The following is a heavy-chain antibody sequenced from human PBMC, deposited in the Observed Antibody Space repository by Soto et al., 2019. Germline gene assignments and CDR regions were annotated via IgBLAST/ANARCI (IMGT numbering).Heavy chain of an antibody. J-gene: IGHJ6*02. CDR1: VHDH. Sequence: VHDHWTCIRKAPGKGLEWIGYIHYSGSIQFNPSLQSRVSMSVDTSKNLFSLRLSSVTAADTAVYFCAREDDGGDRDYYGLDVWGQGTTVTVSS. V-gene: IGHV4-30-4*08. D-gene: IGHD2-21*02. CDR2: IHYSGSI. CDR3: AREDDGGDRDYYGLDV.